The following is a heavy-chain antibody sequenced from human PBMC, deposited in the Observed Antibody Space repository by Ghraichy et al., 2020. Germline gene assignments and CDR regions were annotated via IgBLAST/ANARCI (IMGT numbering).Heavy chain of an antibody. CDR3: ASLGSGSYSYDAFDI. D-gene: IGHD3-10*01. CDR1: GGSISSSSYY. Sequence: SETLSLTCTVSGGSISSSSYYWGWIRQPPGKGLEWIGSIYYSGSTYYNPSLKSRVTISVDTSKNQFSLKLTSVTAADTAVYYCASLGSGSYSYDAFDIWGQGTMVTVSS. CDR2: IYYSGST. V-gene: IGHV4-39*01. J-gene: IGHJ3*02.